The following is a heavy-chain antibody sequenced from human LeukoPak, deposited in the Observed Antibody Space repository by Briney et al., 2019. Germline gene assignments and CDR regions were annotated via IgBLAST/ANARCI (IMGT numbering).Heavy chain of an antibody. J-gene: IGHJ4*02. D-gene: IGHD3-22*01. CDR1: GGSISSYY. V-gene: IGHV4-59*01. CDR3: ARVHGPYYYDSSGYHLDY. CDR2: IYYSGST. Sequence: PSETLSLTCTVSGGSISSYYWSWIRQPPGKGLEWIGYIYYSGSTNYNPSLKSRATISVDTSKNQFSLKLSSVTAADTAVYYCARVHGPYYYDSSGYHLDYWGQGTLVTVSS.